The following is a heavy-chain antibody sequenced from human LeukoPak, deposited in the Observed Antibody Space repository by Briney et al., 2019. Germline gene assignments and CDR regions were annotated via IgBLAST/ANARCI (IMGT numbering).Heavy chain of an antibody. D-gene: IGHD3-3*01. J-gene: IGHJ3*02. V-gene: IGHV3-43*01. Sequence: SFGGSSGASVYMGGDYSGQWIHQAKRHLGHWAYVISWYGSSTSYGGSVKGRLPTSRNTSKNSLYLQMTSLRTDATALHYCAKGLRPIFGVVHGFHIWGQGTMVTVSS. CDR2: ISWYGSST. CDR3: AKGLRPIFGVVHGFHI. CDR1: VYMGGDYS.